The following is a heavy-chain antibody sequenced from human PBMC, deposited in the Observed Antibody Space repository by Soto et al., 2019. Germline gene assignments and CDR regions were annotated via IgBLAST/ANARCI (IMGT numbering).Heavy chain of an antibody. D-gene: IGHD3-22*01. Sequence: ASVKVSCKASGYTFTGYYMHWVRQAPGQGLEWMGWINPNSGGTNYAQKFQGWVTMSRVTSISTAYMELSRLRSDETAVYYCARGSPLADDSSGYYYYYGMDVWGQGTTVTVSS. CDR1: GYTFTGYY. CDR3: ARGSPLADDSSGYYYYYGMDV. V-gene: IGHV1-2*04. J-gene: IGHJ6*02. CDR2: INPNSGGT.